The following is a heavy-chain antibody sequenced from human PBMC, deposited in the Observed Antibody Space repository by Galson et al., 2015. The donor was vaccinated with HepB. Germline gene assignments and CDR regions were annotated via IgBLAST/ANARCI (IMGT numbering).Heavy chain of an antibody. Sequence: SLRLSCAASGFTFSSYWMSWVRQAPGKGLEWVANMKQDGSEKYYVGSVKGRFTISRDDAKKSVFLHMNSLRAEDTAIYYCARERDGSGWNDDDPFDIWGQGTMVTVSS. CDR1: GFTFSSYW. CDR2: MKQDGSEK. D-gene: IGHD6-19*01. CDR3: ARERDGSGWNDDDPFDI. J-gene: IGHJ3*02. V-gene: IGHV3-7*01.